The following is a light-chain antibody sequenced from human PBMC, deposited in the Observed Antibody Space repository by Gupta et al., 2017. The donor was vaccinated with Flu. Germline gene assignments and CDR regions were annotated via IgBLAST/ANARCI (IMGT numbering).Light chain of an antibody. CDR3: QQHYSTPQIT. J-gene: IGKJ5*01. Sequence: DIVMNQSPDSLAVSLGERATINCKSSRSVLNSSNNKNCLSWYQKKAGQPPKLLIHWASTREAGVPDRFSGSGSGTDFTLTINSRQAEDVAVYYCQQHYSTPQITFGQGTXLEIK. CDR2: WAS. CDR1: RSVLNSSNNKNC. V-gene: IGKV4-1*01.